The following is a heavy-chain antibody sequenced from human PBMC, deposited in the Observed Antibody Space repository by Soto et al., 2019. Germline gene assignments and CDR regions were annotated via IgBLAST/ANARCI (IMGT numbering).Heavy chain of an antibody. CDR3: ARDIRYNYGPWFDP. CDR1: GGTFSSYA. Sequence: GASVKVSCKASGGTFSSYAISWVRQAPGQGLEWMGGIIPIFGTANYAQKFQGRVTITADESTSTAYMELSSLSSVTVADTAVYLCARDIRYNYGPWFDPWGQGTLVTVSS. V-gene: IGHV1-69*13. J-gene: IGHJ5*02. D-gene: IGHD3-10*01. CDR2: IIPIFGTA.